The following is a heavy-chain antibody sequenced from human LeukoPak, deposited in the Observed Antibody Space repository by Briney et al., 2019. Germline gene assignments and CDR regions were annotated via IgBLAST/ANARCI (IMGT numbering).Heavy chain of an antibody. D-gene: IGHD3-10*01. V-gene: IGHV1-46*01. CDR3: ARARVPLFDY. J-gene: IGHJ4*02. CDR2: INPNGGST. CDR1: GYTFTTYY. Sequence: ASVKVSCKASGYTFTTYYMHWVRQAPGQGLEWMGIINPNGGSTSYAQKFQGRVTMTRDTSISTAYMELSRLRSDDTAVYYCARARVPLFDYWGQGTLVTVSS.